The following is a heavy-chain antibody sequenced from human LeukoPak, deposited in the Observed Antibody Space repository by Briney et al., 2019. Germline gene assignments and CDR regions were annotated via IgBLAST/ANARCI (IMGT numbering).Heavy chain of an antibody. Sequence: GASVKVSCKASGYTFTSYDINWVRQANGQGLEWMGWMNPNSGNTGYAQKFQGRATMTRNTSISTAYMELSSLRSEDTAVYYCARVFGPPSWYDFWSGYKPTDAFDIWGLGTMVTVSS. D-gene: IGHD3-3*01. CDR3: ARVFGPPSWYDFWSGYKPTDAFDI. CDR2: MNPNSGNT. CDR1: GYTFTSYD. V-gene: IGHV1-8*01. J-gene: IGHJ3*02.